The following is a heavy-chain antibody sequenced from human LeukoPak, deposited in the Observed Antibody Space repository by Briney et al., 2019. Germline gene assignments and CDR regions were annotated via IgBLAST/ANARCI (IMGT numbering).Heavy chain of an antibody. J-gene: IGHJ4*02. CDR1: GGSFSGYY. CDR3: ARDRVYYYDSSGYKGFDY. Sequence: SETLSLTCAVYGGSFSGYYWSWIRQPPGKGLEWIGEINHSGSTNYNPTLKSRVTISVDTSKNQFSPKLSSVTAADTAVYYCARDRVYYYDSSGYKGFDYWGQGTLVTVSS. D-gene: IGHD3-22*01. CDR2: INHSGST. V-gene: IGHV4-34*01.